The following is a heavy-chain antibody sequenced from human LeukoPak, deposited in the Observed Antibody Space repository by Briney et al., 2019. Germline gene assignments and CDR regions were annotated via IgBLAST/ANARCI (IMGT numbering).Heavy chain of an antibody. CDR3: ARFSRSESGY. CDR1: GSTFSRYW. J-gene: IGHJ4*02. V-gene: IGHV3-7*05. Sequence: GGSLRLSCAASGSTFSRYWMSWVRQAPGKGLEWVGNIKQDGSEKQYVDSVKGRFTISRDNAKNSVFLQMNSLRAEDTAMYYCARFSRSESGYWGQGTLVTVSS. CDR2: IKQDGSEK. D-gene: IGHD6-25*01.